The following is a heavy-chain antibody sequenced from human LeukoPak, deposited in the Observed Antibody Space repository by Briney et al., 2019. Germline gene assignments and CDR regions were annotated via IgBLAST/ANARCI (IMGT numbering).Heavy chain of an antibody. CDR3: AEDLGVVATMDFDY. Sequence: GGSLRLSCAASGFTFSSYGMHWVRQAPGKGLEWVAVISYAGSNKYYADSVKGRFTISRDNSKNTLYLQMNSLRAEDTAVYYWAEDLGVVATMDFDYWGQGTLVTVSS. CDR2: ISYAGSNK. V-gene: IGHV3-30*18. J-gene: IGHJ4*02. D-gene: IGHD5-12*01. CDR1: GFTFSSYG.